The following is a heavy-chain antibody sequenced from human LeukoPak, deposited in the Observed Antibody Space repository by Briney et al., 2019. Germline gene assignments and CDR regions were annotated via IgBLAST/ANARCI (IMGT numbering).Heavy chain of an antibody. CDR1: GSSISSTNW. Sequence: SSDTLSLTCGVSGSSISSTNWWAWIRQPPGKGLEWIGYIYYSGSTHYNPSLKSRVTMSVDTSKNQFSLKLSSVTAMDTAVYYCARTPARYFPFDYWGQGTLVTVSS. CDR2: IYYSGST. V-gene: IGHV4-28*01. J-gene: IGHJ4*02. CDR3: ARTPARYFPFDY. D-gene: IGHD3-16*02.